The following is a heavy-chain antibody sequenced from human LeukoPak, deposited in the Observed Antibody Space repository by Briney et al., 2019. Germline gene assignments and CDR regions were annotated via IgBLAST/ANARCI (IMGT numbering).Heavy chain of an antibody. D-gene: IGHD4-11*01. CDR2: ISSSGGTI. CDR3: AKERTLDYTLDY. V-gene: IGHV3-11*04. Sequence: GGSLRLSCAASGFTFSDCYMSWIRQAPGKGLEWVSYISSSGGTIYYADSVKGRFTISRDNSKNTLYLQMNSLRAEDTAVYYCAKERTLDYTLDYWGQGTLVTVSS. J-gene: IGHJ4*02. CDR1: GFTFSDCY.